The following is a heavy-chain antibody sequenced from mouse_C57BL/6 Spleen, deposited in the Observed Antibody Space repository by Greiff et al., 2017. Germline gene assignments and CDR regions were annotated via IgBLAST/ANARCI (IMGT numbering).Heavy chain of an antibody. CDR2: IRSKSNNYAT. D-gene: IGHD1-1*01. J-gene: IGHJ4*01. Sequence: EVQGVESGGGLVQPKGSLKLSCAASGFSFNTYAMNWVRQAPGKGLEWVARIRSKSNNYATYYAYSVKDRFTISRDDAESMLYLQMNNLKTEDTAMYYGVRQGVTTVGGRGYAMDYWGQGTSVTVSS. CDR3: VRQGVTTVGGRGYAMDY. CDR1: GFSFNTYA. V-gene: IGHV10-1*01.